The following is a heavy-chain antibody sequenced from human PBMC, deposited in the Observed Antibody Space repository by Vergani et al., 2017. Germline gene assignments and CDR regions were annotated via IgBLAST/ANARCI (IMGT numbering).Heavy chain of an antibody. CDR1: GFTFSSYS. CDR2: INKDGSEQ. CDR3: ARDPEHGAIDY. Sequence: EVQLVESGGGLVQPGGSLRLSCAASGFTFSSYSMNWVRQAPGKGLEWVAEINKDGSEQYYVDSVRGRFTISRDNTKNSLYLQMNSLRGEDTAVYYCARDPEHGAIDYWGQGTLVTVSS. V-gene: IGHV3-7*01. J-gene: IGHJ4*02. D-gene: IGHD4-17*01.